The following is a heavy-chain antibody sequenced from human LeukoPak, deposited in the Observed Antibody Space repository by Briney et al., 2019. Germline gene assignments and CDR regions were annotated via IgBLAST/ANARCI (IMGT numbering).Heavy chain of an antibody. Sequence: ASVKVSCKASGYTFTSYDINWVRQATGQGLEWMGWMDPNSGNTGYAQKFQGRVTMTRNTSISTAYMELSSLRSEDTAVYYCARVGEWELDYYYYMDVWGKGTTVTVSS. J-gene: IGHJ6*03. CDR1: GYTFTSYD. D-gene: IGHD1-26*01. CDR2: MDPNSGNT. CDR3: ARVGEWELDYYYYMDV. V-gene: IGHV1-8*01.